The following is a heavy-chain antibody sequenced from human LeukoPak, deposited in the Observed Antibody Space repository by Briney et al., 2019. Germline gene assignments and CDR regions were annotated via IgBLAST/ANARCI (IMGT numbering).Heavy chain of an antibody. CDR3: ARDRVSQRGPLIYTNSDSAHDGFDY. CDR1: GLSVTTNY. J-gene: IGHJ4*02. CDR2: IYSDGTT. Sequence: GGSLRLSCVASGLSVTTNYMSWVRQAPGKGLEWVSVIYSDGTTFYADSVRGRFTISRDTPKNTLYLQMYSLRADDTAVYYCARDRVSQRGPLIYTNSDSAHDGFDYWGQGNLVTVSS. V-gene: IGHV3-53*01. D-gene: IGHD1-26*01.